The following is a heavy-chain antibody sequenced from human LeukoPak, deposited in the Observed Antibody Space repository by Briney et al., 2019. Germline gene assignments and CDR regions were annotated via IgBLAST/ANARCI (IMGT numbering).Heavy chain of an antibody. J-gene: IGHJ4*02. CDR1: GFTFSSYA. V-gene: IGHV3-23*01. D-gene: IGHD4-23*01. Sequence: GGSLRLSCAASGFTFSSYAMSWVRQAPGKGLEWVSAISGSGGSTYYADSVKGRFTISRDNAKNSLYLQMNSLRVEDTAVYYCTRDTVVVNWGQGTLVTVSS. CDR2: ISGSGGST. CDR3: TRDTVVVN.